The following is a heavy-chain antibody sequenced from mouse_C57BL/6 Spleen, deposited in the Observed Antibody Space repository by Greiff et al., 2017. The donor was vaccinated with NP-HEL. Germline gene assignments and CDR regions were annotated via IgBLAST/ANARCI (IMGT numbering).Heavy chain of an antibody. CDR3: AGGNYLDY. V-gene: IGHV3-6*01. CDR2: ISYDGSN. Sequence: EVKLQESGPGLVKPSQSLSLTCSVTGYSITSGYYWNWIRQFPGNKLEWMGYISYDGSNNYNPSLKNRISITRDTSKNQFFLKLNSVTTEDTATYYCAGGNYLDYWGQGTTLTVSS. CDR1: GYSITSGYY. J-gene: IGHJ2*01.